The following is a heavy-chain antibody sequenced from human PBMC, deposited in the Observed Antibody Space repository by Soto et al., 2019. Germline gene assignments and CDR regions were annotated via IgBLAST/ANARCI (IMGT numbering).Heavy chain of an antibody. Sequence: GESLKISCKGSGYSFTSYWGGWVRQMPGKGLEWMGVIYPGDSETRYSAYFQGQGTMSADKCISTAYLQWSSLKASDVAMHYHPRQPENFYHPDRSGCPLVYFDSWGGGAPVTVSS. V-gene: IGHV5-51*01. D-gene: IGHD3-22*01. J-gene: IGHJ4*02. CDR1: GYSFTSYW. CDR2: IYPGDSET. CDR3: PRQPENFYHPDRSGCPLVYFDS.